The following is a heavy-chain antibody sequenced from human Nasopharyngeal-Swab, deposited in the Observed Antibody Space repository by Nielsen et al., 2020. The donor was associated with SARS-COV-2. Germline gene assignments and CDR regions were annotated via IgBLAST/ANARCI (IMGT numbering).Heavy chain of an antibody. CDR2: VSGDGVTT. D-gene: IGHD2-8*02. V-gene: IGHV3-64*02. CDR3: ARGTPGIPGVDY. Sequence: WIRQPPGQGLEYLSAVSGDGVTTHYADSLKGRFTISRDNSKNTVYLQLDSLTAEDMAVYFCARGTPGIPGVDYWGQGTLVTVSS. J-gene: IGHJ4*02.